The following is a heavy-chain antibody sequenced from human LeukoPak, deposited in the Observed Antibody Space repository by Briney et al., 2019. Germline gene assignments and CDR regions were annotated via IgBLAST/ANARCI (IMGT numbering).Heavy chain of an antibody. CDR3: ARNHHYYDSSGYADY. D-gene: IGHD3-22*01. V-gene: IGHV3-64*01. CDR2: ISSNGGST. J-gene: IGHJ4*02. Sequence: PGGSLRLSCAASGFTFSSYAMHWVRQAPGKGLEYVSAISSNGGSTYYANSVKGRFTISRDNSKNTLYLQMGSLRAEDMAVYYCARNHHYYDSSGYADYWGPGTLVTVSS. CDR1: GFTFSSYA.